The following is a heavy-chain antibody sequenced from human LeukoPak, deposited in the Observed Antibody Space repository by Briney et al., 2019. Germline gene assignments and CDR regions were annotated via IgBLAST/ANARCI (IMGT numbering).Heavy chain of an antibody. D-gene: IGHD5-18*01. Sequence: GGSLRLSCAASGFTFSSYSMNWVRQAPGKGLEWVSYISSSSSTIYYADSVKGRFTISRDNAKNSLYLQMNSLRAEDTAVYYCARAGSMTRIQLWSYGMDVWGQGTTVAVSS. CDR3: ARAGSMTRIQLWSYGMDV. CDR2: ISSSSSTI. J-gene: IGHJ6*02. CDR1: GFTFSSYS. V-gene: IGHV3-48*04.